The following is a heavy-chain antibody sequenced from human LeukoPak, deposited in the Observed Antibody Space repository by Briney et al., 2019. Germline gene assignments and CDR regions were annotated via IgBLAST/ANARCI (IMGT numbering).Heavy chain of an antibody. D-gene: IGHD3-22*01. J-gene: IGHJ4*02. Sequence: GGSLRLSCAASGFTFSSYGMHWVRQAPGKGLEWVAVISYDGSNKYCADSVKGRFTIFRDNSKNTLYLQMNSLRAEDTAVYYCAKALRWYYDSSGIDYWGQGTLVTVSS. CDR1: GFTFSSYG. CDR3: AKALRWYYDSSGIDY. CDR2: ISYDGSNK. V-gene: IGHV3-30*18.